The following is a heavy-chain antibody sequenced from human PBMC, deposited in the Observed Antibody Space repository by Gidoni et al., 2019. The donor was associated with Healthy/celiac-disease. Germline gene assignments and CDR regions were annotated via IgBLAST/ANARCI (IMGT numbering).Heavy chain of an antibody. Sequence: EVQLVESAGGLVQPGGSLRLSCAASGFTFSSYSMNWVRQAPGKGLEWVSYISSSSSTIYYADAVKGRFTISRDNAKNSLYLQMNSLRAEDTAVYYCARDFPDDVIWGQGTMVTVSS. CDR1: GFTFSSYS. D-gene: IGHD1-1*01. J-gene: IGHJ3*02. CDR3: ARDFPDDVI. V-gene: IGHV3-48*04. CDR2: ISSSSSTI.